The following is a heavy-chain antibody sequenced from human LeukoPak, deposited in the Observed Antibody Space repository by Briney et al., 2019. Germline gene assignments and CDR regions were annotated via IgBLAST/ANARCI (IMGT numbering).Heavy chain of an antibody. V-gene: IGHV3-30*02. J-gene: IGHJ4*02. CDR2: IRYDGRNK. D-gene: IGHD1-26*01. Sequence: GGPLRLPCAASGFTFSSYAMHWVRQAPGKGLEWVAFIRYDGRNKYYADSVKGRFTISRDNSKNTLYLQMNSLRAEDTSMYYCAKDLGDSGPTPDSDYWGQGTLVTVSS. CDR1: GFTFSSYA. CDR3: AKDLGDSGPTPDSDY.